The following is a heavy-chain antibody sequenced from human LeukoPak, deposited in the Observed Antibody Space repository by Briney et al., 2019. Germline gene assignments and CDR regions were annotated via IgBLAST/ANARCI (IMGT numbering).Heavy chain of an antibody. CDR1: GFTFSRYA. Sequence: PGGSLRLSCAASGFTFSRYAMHWVRQAPGKGLEWVAIISYDGSSKYYADSVKGRFTISRDNSKNTLYLQMNSLRAEDTAVYYCARNPYGDYYFDYWGRGTLVTVSS. V-gene: IGHV3-30-3*01. J-gene: IGHJ4*02. CDR3: ARNPYGDYYFDY. D-gene: IGHD4-17*01. CDR2: ISYDGSSK.